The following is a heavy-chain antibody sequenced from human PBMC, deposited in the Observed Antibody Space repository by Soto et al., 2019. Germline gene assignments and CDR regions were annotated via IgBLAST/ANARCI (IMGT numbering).Heavy chain of an antibody. CDR2: ISYDGSNK. Sequence: PGGSLRLSCAASGFTFSSYAMHWVRQAPGKGLEWVAVISYDGSNKYYADSVKGRFTISRDNSKNTLYLQMNSLRAEDTAVYYCARDGYSSGLRGYFDYWGQGTLVTV. CDR1: GFTFSSYA. CDR3: ARDGYSSGLRGYFDY. V-gene: IGHV3-30-3*01. D-gene: IGHD6-19*01. J-gene: IGHJ4*02.